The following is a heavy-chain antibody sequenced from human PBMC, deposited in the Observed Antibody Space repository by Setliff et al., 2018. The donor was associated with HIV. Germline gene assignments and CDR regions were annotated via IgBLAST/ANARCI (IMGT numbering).Heavy chain of an antibody. V-gene: IGHV1-69*13. CDR3: ARARGIITTFDY. J-gene: IGHJ4*02. CDR1: GYTFFRYG. CDR2: IIPIFGTT. D-gene: IGHD3-22*01. Sequence: SVKVSCKTSGYTFFRYGINWVRQAPGQGLEWMGGIIPIFGTTNYAQKFQGRVTITADEWTSTAYMELSSLKSEDTAVYYCARARGIITTFDYWGQGTLVTVSS.